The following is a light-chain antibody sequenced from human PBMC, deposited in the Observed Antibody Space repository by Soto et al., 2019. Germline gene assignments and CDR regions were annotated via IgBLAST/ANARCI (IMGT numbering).Light chain of an antibody. V-gene: IGKV3-11*01. CDR3: QQRSNWPPYT. Sequence: EIVLTQSPATLSLSPGERATLSCRASQSVSSYLAWYQQKPGHAPRLLIYDASNRATGIPDRFSGSGSGTDFTLTISSLEPEDFAVYYCQQRSNWPPYTFGQVTKLEIK. CDR1: QSVSSY. CDR2: DAS. J-gene: IGKJ2*01.